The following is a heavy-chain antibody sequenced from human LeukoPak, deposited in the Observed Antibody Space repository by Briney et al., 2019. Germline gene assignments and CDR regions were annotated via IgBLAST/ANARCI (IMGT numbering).Heavy chain of an antibody. Sequence: GASVKVSCKASGYTFTSYYMHWVRQAPGQGLEWMGIINPSGGSTSYAQKFQGRVTMTRDTSTSTVYMELSSLRSEDAAVYYCARDFELTHYTVVTPKVFGRAFDIWGQGTMVTVSS. D-gene: IGHD4-23*01. V-gene: IGHV1-46*01. CDR2: INPSGGST. J-gene: IGHJ3*02. CDR3: ARDFELTHYTVVTPKVFGRAFDI. CDR1: GYTFTSYY.